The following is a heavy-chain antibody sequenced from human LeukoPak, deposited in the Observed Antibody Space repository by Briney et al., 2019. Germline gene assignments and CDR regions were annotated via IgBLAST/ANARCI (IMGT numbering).Heavy chain of an antibody. D-gene: IGHD3-22*01. CDR2: IYYSGST. CDR1: GGSISSYY. V-gene: IGHV4-59*01. CDR3: ARGDDSSGYYYEGAFDI. J-gene: IGHJ3*02. Sequence: PSETLSLTCTVSGGSISSYYWSWIRQPPGKGLEWIGYIYYSGSTNYNPSLKCRVTISVDTSKNQFSLKLSSVTAADTAVYYCARGDDSSGYYYEGAFDIWGQGTMVTVSS.